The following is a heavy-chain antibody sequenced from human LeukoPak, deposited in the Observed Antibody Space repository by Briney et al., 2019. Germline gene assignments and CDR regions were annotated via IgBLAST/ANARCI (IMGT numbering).Heavy chain of an antibody. CDR2: IYYSGST. CDR1: GGSISSSSYY. V-gene: IGHV4-39*01. D-gene: IGHD3-3*01. Sequence: SETLSLTCTVSGGSISSSSYYWGWIRQPPGKGLEWIGSIYYSGSTYYNPSLKSRVTTSVDTSKNQFSLKLSSVTAADTAVYYCASLRFLEWLPDDYWGQGTLVTVSS. CDR3: ASLRFLEWLPDDY. J-gene: IGHJ4*02.